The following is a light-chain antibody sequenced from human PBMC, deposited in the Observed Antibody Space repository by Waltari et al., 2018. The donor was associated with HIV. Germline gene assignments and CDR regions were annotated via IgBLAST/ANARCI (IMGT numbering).Light chain of an antibody. CDR2: GAS. CDR3: QQYGSSPQT. Sequence: EIALTQSPGTLSLSPGERATLSCRASQTVSSTSLAWYQQKPGQAPRLLIYGASSRATGIPDRFSGSWSGTDFTLTISRLEPEDFAVYYCQQYGSSPQTFGQGTKVEIK. CDR1: QTVSSTS. V-gene: IGKV3-20*01. J-gene: IGKJ1*01.